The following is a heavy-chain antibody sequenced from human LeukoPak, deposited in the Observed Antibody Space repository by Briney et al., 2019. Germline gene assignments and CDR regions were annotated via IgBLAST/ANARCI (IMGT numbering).Heavy chain of an antibody. V-gene: IGHV1-58*02. CDR2: IVVGSGNT. Sequence: SVKVSCKASGFTFTSSAMQWVRQARGQRLEWIGWIVVGSGNTNYAQKFRERVTITRDMSTSTAYMELSSLRSEDTAVYYCAAGMWETSSSWYFQHWGQGTLVTVSS. D-gene: IGHD6-13*01. CDR1: GFTFTSSA. CDR3: AAGMWETSSSWYFQH. J-gene: IGHJ1*01.